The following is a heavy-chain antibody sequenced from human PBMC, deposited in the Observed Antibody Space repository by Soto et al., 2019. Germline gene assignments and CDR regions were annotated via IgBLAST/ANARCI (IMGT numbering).Heavy chain of an antibody. CDR3: ARREMATSNFDY. D-gene: IGHD5-12*01. CDR1: GYSFTSYW. CDR2: IYPGDSDT. Sequence: REVLNLSCTGSGYSFTSYWIGWVRPMPGKGLEWMGIIYPGDSDTRYSPSFQGQVTISADKSISTAYLQWSSLKASDTAMYYCARREMATSNFDYWGQGTLVNVSS. V-gene: IGHV5-51*01. J-gene: IGHJ4*02.